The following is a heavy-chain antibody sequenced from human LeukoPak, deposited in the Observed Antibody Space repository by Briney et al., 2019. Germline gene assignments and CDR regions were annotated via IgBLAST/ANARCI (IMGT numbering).Heavy chain of an antibody. CDR3: ARAPDPGSPDY. Sequence: GRSLRLSCAASGFTFSSYAMHWVRQAPGKGLEWVAVISYDGSNKYYADSVKGRSTISRDNSKNTLYLQMNSLRAEDTAVYYCARAPDPGSPDYWGQGTLVTVSS. J-gene: IGHJ4*02. CDR2: ISYDGSNK. D-gene: IGHD3-10*01. CDR1: GFTFSSYA. V-gene: IGHV3-30*04.